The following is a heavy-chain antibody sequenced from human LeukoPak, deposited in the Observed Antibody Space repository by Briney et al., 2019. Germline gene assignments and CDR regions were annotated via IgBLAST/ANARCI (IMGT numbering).Heavy chain of an antibody. J-gene: IGHJ4*02. Sequence: GGSLRLSCAASGFTFSSYGMHWVRQAPGKGLEWVAVIWYDGSNKYYADSVKGRFTISRDNSKNTLYLQMNSLRAEDTAGYYCARAVVGYFDCLLYSDREYYFDYWGQGTLVTVSS. CDR3: ARAVVGYFDCLLYSDREYYFDY. V-gene: IGHV3-33*08. D-gene: IGHD3-9*01. CDR1: GFTFSSYG. CDR2: IWYDGSNK.